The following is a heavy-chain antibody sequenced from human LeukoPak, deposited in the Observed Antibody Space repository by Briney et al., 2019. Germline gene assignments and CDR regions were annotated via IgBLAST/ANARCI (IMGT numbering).Heavy chain of an antibody. CDR3: ARGRSGFTVAVWGE. J-gene: IGHJ4*02. Sequence: SETLSLTCTVSGGSVNGGSYYWGWIRQPPGEGLEWIANIYYSGSTSYSPSLKSRVTISVDTSKNQFSLQLNSVTPEDTAVYYCARGRSGFTVAVWGEWGQGTLVTVSS. CDR2: IYYSGST. D-gene: IGHD6-19*01. CDR1: GGSVNGGSYY. V-gene: IGHV4-39*01.